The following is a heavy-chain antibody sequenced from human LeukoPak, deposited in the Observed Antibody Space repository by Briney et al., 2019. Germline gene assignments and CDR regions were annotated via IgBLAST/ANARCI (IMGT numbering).Heavy chain of an antibody. CDR2: IYTSGST. D-gene: IGHD5-12*01. V-gene: IGHV4-4*07. J-gene: IGHJ6*02. CDR3: ARARGYSGYEADYYGMDV. CDR1: GGSISSYY. Sequence: SETLSLTCTVSGGSISSYYWSWIRQPAGKGLEWIGRIYTSGSTNYNPSLKSRVTMSVDTSENQFSLKLSSVTAAGTAVYYCARARGYSGYEADYYGMDVWGQGTTVTVSS.